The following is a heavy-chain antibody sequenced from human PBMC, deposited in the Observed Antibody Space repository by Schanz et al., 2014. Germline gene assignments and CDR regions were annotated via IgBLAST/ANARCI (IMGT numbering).Heavy chain of an antibody. CDR3: ATLDYADSVS. CDR1: GGTFSRLT. V-gene: IGHV1-69*02. D-gene: IGHD4-17*01. J-gene: IGHJ5*02. Sequence: QVQLVQSGADVKKPGSSVRVSCKASGGTFSRLTFSWVRQAPGQGLEWMGRVIPILGVTHYAQKFQGRVTITADKSTTTAYMELNSLNSDDTAVYYCATLDYADSVSWGQGILVPVSA. CDR2: VIPILGVT.